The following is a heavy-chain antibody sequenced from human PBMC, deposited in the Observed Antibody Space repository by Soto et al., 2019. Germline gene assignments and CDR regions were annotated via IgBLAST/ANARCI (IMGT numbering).Heavy chain of an antibody. CDR3: ANGHQNLYDFWSGSPDGYGMDV. D-gene: IGHD3-3*01. V-gene: IGHV1-3*01. CDR1: GYTFTSYA. J-gene: IGHJ6*02. CDR2: INAGNGNT. Sequence: ASVKVSCKASGYTFTSYAMHWVRQAPGQRLEWMGWINAGNGNTKYSQKFQGRVTITRDTSASTAYMELSSLRSEDTAVYYCANGHQNLYDFWSGSPDGYGMDVWGQGTTVTVSS.